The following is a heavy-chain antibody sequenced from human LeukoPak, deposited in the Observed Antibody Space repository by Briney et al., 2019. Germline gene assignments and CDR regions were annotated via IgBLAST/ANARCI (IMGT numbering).Heavy chain of an antibody. D-gene: IGHD5-24*01. CDR3: ASFGRRDGYNPYYFDY. J-gene: IGHJ4*02. V-gene: IGHV4-59*08. CDR2: IYYSGST. CDR1: GGSINSYY. Sequence: AETLSLTCAVSGGSINSYYWTWIRQPPGKGLEWIGYIYYSGSTNYNPSLKSRVTIAVDTSKNQFSLKLSSVTAADTAVYYCASFGRRDGYNPYYFDYWGQGSLVTVSS.